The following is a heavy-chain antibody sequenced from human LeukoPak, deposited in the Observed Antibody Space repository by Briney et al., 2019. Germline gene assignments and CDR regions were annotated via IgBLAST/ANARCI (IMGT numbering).Heavy chain of an antibody. D-gene: IGHD6-13*01. CDR1: GYTFVAYG. Sequence: ASVKVSCKPSGYTFVAYGTSWVRHAPGEGREWMGWIKTEKGKTNYAQKVQGTVTLTADTSTSTSYMELSSVRSDDTGVYYWARGHSSSWDQFDYWGQGALVTVSS. V-gene: IGHV1-18*01. J-gene: IGHJ4*02. CDR3: ARGHSSSWDQFDY. CDR2: IKTEKGKT.